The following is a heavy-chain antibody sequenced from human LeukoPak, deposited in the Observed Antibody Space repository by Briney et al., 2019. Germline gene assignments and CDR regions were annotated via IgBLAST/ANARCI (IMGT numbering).Heavy chain of an antibody. CDR3: ARGNGPGSFLIDY. Sequence: GRSLRLSCAASGFTFSTYAVHWVRRAPGKGLEWGAIISDDGSRTYYSNSVKGRFTISRDNSRNTLYLQVNSLRPEDTAVYYCARGNGPGSFLIDYWGQGTLVTVSS. D-gene: IGHD3-10*01. V-gene: IGHV3-30-3*01. CDR2: ISDDGSRT. CDR1: GFTFSTYA. J-gene: IGHJ4*02.